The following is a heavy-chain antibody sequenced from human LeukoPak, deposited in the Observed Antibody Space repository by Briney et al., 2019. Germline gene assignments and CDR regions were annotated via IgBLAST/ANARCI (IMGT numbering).Heavy chain of an antibody. CDR3: ARGRQDVTMIVVVMTAVSYYLDV. Sequence: NPSETLSLTCAVYGVSFSGYYWTWLRQTPEKGLEWIGEMNPSGSTNYNPSLKSRVTISVDTSKNQFSLELSSVTAADTAVYYCARGRQDVTMIVVVMTAVSYYLDVWGKGTAVAVS. CDR1: GVSFSGYY. D-gene: IGHD3-22*01. CDR2: MNPSGST. J-gene: IGHJ6*03. V-gene: IGHV4-34*01.